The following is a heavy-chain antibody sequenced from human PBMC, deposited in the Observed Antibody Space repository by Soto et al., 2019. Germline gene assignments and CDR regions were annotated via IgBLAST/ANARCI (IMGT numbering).Heavy chain of an antibody. CDR2: IYYSGST. D-gene: IGHD2-15*01. Sequence: PSETLSLTCSVSGGSISSYYWSWIRQPPGKGLEWIGYIYYSGSTNYNPSLKSRVTISVDTSKNQFSLKLSSVTAADTAVYYCARESLGYCSGGSCYSKGHYYYYMEVWGKGTTVTVSS. CDR1: GGSISSYY. J-gene: IGHJ6*03. V-gene: IGHV4-59*01. CDR3: ARESLGYCSGGSCYSKGHYYYYMEV.